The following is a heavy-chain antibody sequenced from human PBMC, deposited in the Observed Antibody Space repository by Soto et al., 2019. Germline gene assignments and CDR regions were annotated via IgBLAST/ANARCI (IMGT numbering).Heavy chain of an antibody. CDR3: ANDRGRYCSGGTCYLFDS. CDR1: GFTFSTYA. J-gene: IGHJ4*02. Sequence: QVQLVESGGGVVQPGRSLRLSCVPSGFTFSTYAMHWVRQAPGKGLEWVAIISYDGTNKYYADSVKGRFTISRDNSKNTLYLQMNSLRVEDTALYYCANDRGRYCSGGTCYLFDSGGQGALVTVSS. CDR2: ISYDGTNK. V-gene: IGHV3-30*18. D-gene: IGHD2-15*01.